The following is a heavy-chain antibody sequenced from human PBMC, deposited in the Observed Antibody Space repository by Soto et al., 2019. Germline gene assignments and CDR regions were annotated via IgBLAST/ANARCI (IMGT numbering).Heavy chain of an antibody. CDR3: ARVWGGAFDI. V-gene: IGHV4-59*01. J-gene: IGHJ3*02. CDR1: AGSLRRYN. CDR2: IYYSGST. D-gene: IGHD3-10*01. Sequence: SDTLSPTCTGAAGSLRRYNCPWIRQPPGKGLEWIGYIYYSGSTNYNPSLKSRVTISVDTSKNQFSLKLSSVTAADTAVYYCARVWGGAFDIWGQGTMVTVSS.